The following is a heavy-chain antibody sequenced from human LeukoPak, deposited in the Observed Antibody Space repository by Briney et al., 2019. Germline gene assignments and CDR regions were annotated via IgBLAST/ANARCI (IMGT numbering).Heavy chain of an antibody. CDR3: ASSGWSYFDY. Sequence: PSETLSLTCAVYGGSFSGYYWSWIRQPPGKGLEWIGEINHSGSTNYNPSLKSRVTISVDTSKNQFSLKLSSVTAADTAVYYCASSGWSYFDYWGQGTLVTVSS. D-gene: IGHD6-19*01. CDR2: INHSGST. V-gene: IGHV4-34*01. CDR1: GGSFSGYY. J-gene: IGHJ4*02.